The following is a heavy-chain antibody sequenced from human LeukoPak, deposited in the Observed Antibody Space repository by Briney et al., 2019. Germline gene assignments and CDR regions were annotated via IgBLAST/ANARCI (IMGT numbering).Heavy chain of an antibody. Sequence: GRSLRLSCAASGFTFSSYGMHWVRQAPGKGLEWVAVISYDGSNKYYADSVKGRFTISRDNSKNTLYLQMNSLRAEDTAVYYCAKDRGALNYYCGMDVWGQGTTVTVSS. D-gene: IGHD3-10*01. CDR3: AKDRGALNYYCGMDV. V-gene: IGHV3-30*18. CDR2: ISYDGSNK. CDR1: GFTFSSYG. J-gene: IGHJ6*02.